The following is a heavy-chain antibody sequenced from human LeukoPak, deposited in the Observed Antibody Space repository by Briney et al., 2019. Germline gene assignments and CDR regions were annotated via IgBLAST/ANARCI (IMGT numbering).Heavy chain of an antibody. J-gene: IGHJ3*02. CDR2: IKSKTDGGTT. CDR3: TTDLGLLEWFWRVDI. V-gene: IGHV3-15*01. Sequence: GGSLRLSCAASGFTFSDYYMSWIRQAPGKGLEWVGRIKSKTDGGTTDYAAPVKGRFTISRDDSKNTLYLQMNSLKTEDTAVYYCTTDLGLLEWFWRVDIWGQGTMVTVSS. D-gene: IGHD3-3*01. CDR1: GFTFSDYY.